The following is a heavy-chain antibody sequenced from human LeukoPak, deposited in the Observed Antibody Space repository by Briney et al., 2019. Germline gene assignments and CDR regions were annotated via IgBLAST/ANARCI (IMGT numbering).Heavy chain of an antibody. J-gene: IGHJ4*02. CDR2: IYYSGST. D-gene: IGHD1-26*01. CDR1: GGSISSGSYY. V-gene: IGHV4-61*10. CDR3: ARDVGATPGYFDY. Sequence: SETLSLTCTVSGGSISSGSYYWSWIRQPAGKGLEWIGYIYYSGSTNYNPSLKSRVTISLDTSKNQLSLKLSSVTAADTAVYYCARDVGATPGYFDYWGQGTLVTVSS.